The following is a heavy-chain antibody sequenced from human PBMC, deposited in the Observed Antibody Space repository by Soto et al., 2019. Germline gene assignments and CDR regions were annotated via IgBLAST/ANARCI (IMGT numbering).Heavy chain of an antibody. Sequence: GGSLRLSCAASGFTFSSYGMHWVRQAPGKGLEWVAVIWYDGTNKYYADSVKGRFTISRDNSKNALFLQMNGLRAEDTAVYYCARLYSGSYYYFDYWGQGTLVTVSS. V-gene: IGHV3-33*01. CDR1: GFTFSSYG. J-gene: IGHJ4*02. CDR2: IWYDGTNK. D-gene: IGHD1-26*01. CDR3: ARLYSGSYYYFDY.